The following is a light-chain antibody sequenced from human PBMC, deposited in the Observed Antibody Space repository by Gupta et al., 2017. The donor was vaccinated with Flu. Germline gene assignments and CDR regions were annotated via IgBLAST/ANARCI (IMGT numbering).Light chain of an antibody. CDR2: SNN. V-gene: IGLV1-44*01. CDR1: SSNIGSNT. J-gene: IGLJ3*02. Sequence: QSVLTQPPSASGTPGQRVTIPCSGSSSNIGSNTVNWYQQLPGTAPKLLIYSNNQRPSGVPDRFSGSKSGTSASLAISGLQSEEEADYYCAAWDDSLNGRVFGGGTKLTVL. CDR3: AAWDDSLNGRV.